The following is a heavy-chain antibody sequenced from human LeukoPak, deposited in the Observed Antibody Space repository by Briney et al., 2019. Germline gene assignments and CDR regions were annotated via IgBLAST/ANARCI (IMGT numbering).Heavy chain of an antibody. D-gene: IGHD1-14*01. CDR3: ARARGITGISPLAA. J-gene: IGHJ5*02. V-gene: IGHV1-2*02. CDR2: INPNSGDT. Sequence: ASVKVSCKASGYTFTGSYMHWVRQAPGQGLEWMGWINPNSGDTNYAQKFQGRVAMTTDTSITTGYMDLSRLTSDDTAVYYCARARGITGISPLAAWGQGTPVTVSS. CDR1: GYTFTGSY.